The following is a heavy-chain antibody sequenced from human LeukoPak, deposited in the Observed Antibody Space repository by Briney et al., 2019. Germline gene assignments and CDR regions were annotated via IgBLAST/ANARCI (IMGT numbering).Heavy chain of an antibody. D-gene: IGHD6-13*01. Sequence: GGSLRLSCAASGFTFSSYGMHWVRQAPGKGLEWVAFIRYDGSIKYYADSVKGRFTISRDNAKNSLYLQMNSLSAEDTAVYYCARGGYSSSWFWNYWGQGTLVTVSS. J-gene: IGHJ4*02. CDR3: ARGGYSSSWFWNY. CDR1: GFTFSSYG. CDR2: IRYDGSIK. V-gene: IGHV3-30*02.